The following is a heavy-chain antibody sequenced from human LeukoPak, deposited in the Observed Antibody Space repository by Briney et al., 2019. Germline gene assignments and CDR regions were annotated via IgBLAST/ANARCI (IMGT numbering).Heavy chain of an antibody. J-gene: IGHJ4*02. CDR3: ARGISGWYGYYFDY. Sequence: PGGSLRLSCAASGFTFSSYWMSWVRQAPGKGLEWVANIKQDGSEKYYVDSVKGRFTISRDNAKNSLYLQMNSLRAEDTAMYYCARGISGWYGYYFDYWGQGTLVTVSS. D-gene: IGHD6-19*01. CDR1: GFTFSSYW. CDR2: IKQDGSEK. V-gene: IGHV3-7*01.